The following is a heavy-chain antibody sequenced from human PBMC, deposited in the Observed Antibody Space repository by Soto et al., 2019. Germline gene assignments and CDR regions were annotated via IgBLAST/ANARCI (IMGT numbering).Heavy chain of an antibody. CDR2: ISNRVSNT. CDR1: GFTFSNYG. J-gene: IGHJ4*02. CDR3: AKAVVGQWLAPVYNFED. Sequence: DVQLLESGGGLIPPGGSLRLSCAASGFTFSNYGMSWVRQAPGKGLEWVASISNRVSNTYYADSVKGRFTISRDNSKNTVFLQMNSLRAEDTAVYYCAKAVVGQWLAPVYNFEDWGQGTLVTVSS. D-gene: IGHD6-19*01. V-gene: IGHV3-23*05.